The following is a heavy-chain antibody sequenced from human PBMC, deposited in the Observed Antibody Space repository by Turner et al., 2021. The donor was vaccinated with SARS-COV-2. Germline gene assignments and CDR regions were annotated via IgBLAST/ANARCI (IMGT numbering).Heavy chain of an antibody. J-gene: IGHJ3*02. CDR3: ARDIVVFTHAFDI. V-gene: IGHV3-7*01. CDR1: GFTFSINW. CDR2: RKQDGSEK. D-gene: IGHD3-22*01. Sequence: EVQLVESGGALVQPGGSLRLSCAASGFTFSINWISWVRQAAGKGLGWVDNRKQDGSEKYYVDSVKGRFTISRDNAKNSLYLQMNSLRAEDTAVYYCARDIVVFTHAFDIWGQGTMVTVSS.